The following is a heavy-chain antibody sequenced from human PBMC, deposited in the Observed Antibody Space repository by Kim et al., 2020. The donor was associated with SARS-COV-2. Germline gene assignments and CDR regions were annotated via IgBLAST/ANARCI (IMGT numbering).Heavy chain of an antibody. CDR1: GFTFDDYA. CDR3: AKGCVAAAGEGSDFDY. Sequence: GGSLRLSCAASGFTFDDYAMHWVRQAPGKGLEWVSGISWNSGSIGYADSVKGRFTISRDNAKNSLYLQMNSLRAEDTALYYCAKGCVAAAGEGSDFDYWGQGTLVTVSS. CDR2: ISWNSGSI. D-gene: IGHD6-13*01. V-gene: IGHV3-9*01. J-gene: IGHJ4*02.